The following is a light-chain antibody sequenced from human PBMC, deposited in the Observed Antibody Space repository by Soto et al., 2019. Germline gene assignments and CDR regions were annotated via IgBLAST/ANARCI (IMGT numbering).Light chain of an antibody. Sequence: DIQMTQSPSTLPASVGDRVTITCRASQSISNWLAWYQQKPGKAPKLLIYKASGLESGVPSRFSGSGSGTDFTLTISSLQPDDFATYYCQQYNSYSPLTFGGGTK. CDR2: KAS. V-gene: IGKV1-5*03. CDR3: QQYNSYSPLT. J-gene: IGKJ4*01. CDR1: QSISNW.